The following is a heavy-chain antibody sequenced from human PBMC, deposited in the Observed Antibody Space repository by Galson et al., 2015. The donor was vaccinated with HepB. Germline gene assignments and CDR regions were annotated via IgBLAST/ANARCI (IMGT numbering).Heavy chain of an antibody. CDR2: ISYDGSRK. CDR3: AKDQRYSGSLFDY. V-gene: IGHV3-30*18. J-gene: IGHJ4*02. Sequence: SLRLSCAASGFTFSSYGMHWVRQTPDKGLEWVALISYDGSRKYYVGSVKGRFIISRDDTKNTLYPQMNSLRGDDTAIYYCAKDQRYSGSLFDYWGQGTMVTGSP. D-gene: IGHD1-26*01. CDR1: GFTFSSYG.